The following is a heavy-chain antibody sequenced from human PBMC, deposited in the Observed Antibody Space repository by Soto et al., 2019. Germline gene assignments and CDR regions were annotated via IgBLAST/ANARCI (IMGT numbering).Heavy chain of an antibody. V-gene: IGHV1-46*03. Sequence: ASVKVSCKASGYTFTSYYMHWVRQAPGQGLEWMGIINPSGGSTSYAQKFQGRVTMTRDTSTSTVYMELSSLRSEDTAVYYCARGVADIVVVPAAKGGVAFDIWRHGTMVTVSS. CDR3: ARGVADIVVVPAAKGGVAFDI. D-gene: IGHD2-2*01. J-gene: IGHJ3*02. CDR2: INPSGGST. CDR1: GYTFTSYY.